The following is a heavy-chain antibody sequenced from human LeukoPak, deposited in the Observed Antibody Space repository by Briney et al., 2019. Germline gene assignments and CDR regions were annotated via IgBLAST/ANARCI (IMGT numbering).Heavy chain of an antibody. V-gene: IGHV1-69*13. Sequence: SVKVSCKASGGTFSSYAISWVRQAPGQGLEWMGGIIPIFGTANYAQKFQGRVTITADESTSTAYMELSSLRSEDTAVYYCARRRNYGSGSFYGMDVWGKGTTVTVSS. CDR3: ARRRNYGSGSFYGMDV. D-gene: IGHD3-10*01. J-gene: IGHJ6*04. CDR2: IIPIFGTA. CDR1: GGTFSSYA.